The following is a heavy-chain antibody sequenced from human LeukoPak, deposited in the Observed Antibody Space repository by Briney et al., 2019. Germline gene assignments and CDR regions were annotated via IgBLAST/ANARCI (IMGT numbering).Heavy chain of an antibody. J-gene: IGHJ4*02. CDR1: GYSFSNYW. D-gene: IGHD5-12*01. Sequence: GESLKISCKGSGYSFSNYWIGWVRQMPGKGLEWMRIIYPGDSDTRYSPSFEGQVTISAVRSSSTAYLQWSSLKASDSGMYYCARRGSGYDWNYWGQGTLVTVSS. V-gene: IGHV5-51*01. CDR2: IYPGDSDT. CDR3: ARRGSGYDWNY.